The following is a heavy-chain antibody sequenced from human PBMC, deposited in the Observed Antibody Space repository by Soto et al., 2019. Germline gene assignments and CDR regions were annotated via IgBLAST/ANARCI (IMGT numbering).Heavy chain of an antibody. CDR3: ARVTVTSHFDY. J-gene: IGHJ4*02. CDR1: GGSISSYY. CDR2: IYYSGST. D-gene: IGHD4-17*01. V-gene: IGHV4-59*01. Sequence: SETLSLTCTVSGGSISSYYWSWIRQPPGKGLEWIGYIYYSGSTNYNPSLKSRVTISVDTSKNQFSLKLSSVTAADTAVYYCARVTVTSHFDYWGQGTLVTVS.